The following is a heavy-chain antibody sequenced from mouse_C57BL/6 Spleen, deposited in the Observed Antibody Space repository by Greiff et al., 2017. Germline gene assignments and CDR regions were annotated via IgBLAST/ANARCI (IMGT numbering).Heavy chain of an antibody. J-gene: IGHJ3*01. Sequence: QVQLQQSGPGLVQPSQSLSITCTVSGFSLTSYGVHWVRQSPGKGLEWLGVIWSGGSADYNAAFISRLSISKDNSKSQVFFKMNSLQADDTAIYYSARDGYGYPAYWGQGTLVTVSA. CDR3: ARDGYGYPAY. V-gene: IGHV2-2*01. CDR1: GFSLTSYG. CDR2: IWSGGSA. D-gene: IGHD1-1*02.